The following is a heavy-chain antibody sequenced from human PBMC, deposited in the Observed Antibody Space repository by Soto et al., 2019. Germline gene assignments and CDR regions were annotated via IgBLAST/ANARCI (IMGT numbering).Heavy chain of an antibody. CDR3: AKASAYGSGSLDN. D-gene: IGHD3-10*01. J-gene: IGHJ4*02. CDR2: ISGSGGGT. CDR1: GFTFSGYA. V-gene: IGHV3-23*01. Sequence: PGGSLRLSCVGSGFTFSGYAMTWVRQAPGRGLEWVSLISGSGGGTFYADSVKGRFTISRDNSKNTLHLQMNSLRAEDAAIYYCAKASAYGSGSLDNRGQGALVTVSS.